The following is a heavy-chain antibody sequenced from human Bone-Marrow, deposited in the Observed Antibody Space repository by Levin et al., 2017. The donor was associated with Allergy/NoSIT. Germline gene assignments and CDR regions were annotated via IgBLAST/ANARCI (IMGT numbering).Heavy chain of an antibody. CDR2: INYLGST. D-gene: IGHD3-22*01. V-gene: IGHV4-59*01. Sequence: SCTVSGGSTNSYFWNWIRQSPGKGLEWIGYINYLGSTNYNPSLQSRVSISRGTSKNQFSFNLRSVTAADTAVYFCAKETDSTGYYGFDSWGQGTLVTVSS. J-gene: IGHJ4*02. CDR3: AKETDSTGYYGFDS. CDR1: GGSTNSYF.